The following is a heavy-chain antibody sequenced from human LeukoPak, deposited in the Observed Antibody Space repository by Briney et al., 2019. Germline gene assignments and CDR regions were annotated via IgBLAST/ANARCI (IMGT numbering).Heavy chain of an antibody. J-gene: IGHJ4*02. D-gene: IGHD2-15*01. CDR2: IKQDGSEK. CDR1: GFTFSSYA. Sequence: AGGSLRLSCAASGFTFSSYAMSWVRQAPGKGLEWVANIKQDGSEKYYVDSVKGRFTISRDNAKNSLYLQMNSLRAEDTAVYYCARDSPSYCSGGSCYAYYFDYWGQGTPVTVSS. CDR3: ARDSPSYCSGGSCYAYYFDY. V-gene: IGHV3-7*01.